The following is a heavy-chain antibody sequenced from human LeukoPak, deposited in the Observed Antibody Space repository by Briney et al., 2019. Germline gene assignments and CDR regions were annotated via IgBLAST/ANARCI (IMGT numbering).Heavy chain of an antibody. CDR1: GGSISSYY. Sequence: SETLSLTCTVSGGSISSYYWNWIRQPAGKGLEWIGRIYTSGSTNYNPSLKSRVTMSVDTSKNQFSLRLSSVTAADTAVYYCARASHDILTGLGNNWFDPWGQGTLVTVSS. D-gene: IGHD3-9*01. CDR3: ARASHDILTGLGNNWFDP. J-gene: IGHJ5*02. V-gene: IGHV4-4*07. CDR2: IYTSGST.